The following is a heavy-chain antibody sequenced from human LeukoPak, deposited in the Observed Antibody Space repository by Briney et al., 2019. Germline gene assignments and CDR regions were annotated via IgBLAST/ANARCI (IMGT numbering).Heavy chain of an antibody. CDR3: IRTLIVATSPYMDV. Sequence: PGGSLRLSCAASGFTLSSYWMHWVRQAPGKGLVWVSRVNSDGTGTTYADSVEGRFTISRDNAKNTVYLQMNSLRAEDTAIYYCIRTLIVATSPYMDVWGKGTTVTVSS. J-gene: IGHJ6*03. CDR1: GFTLSSYW. D-gene: IGHD5-12*01. CDR2: VNSDGTGT. V-gene: IGHV3-74*01.